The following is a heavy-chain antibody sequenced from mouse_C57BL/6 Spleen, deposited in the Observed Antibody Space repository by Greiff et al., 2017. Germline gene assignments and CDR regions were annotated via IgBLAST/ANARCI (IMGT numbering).Heavy chain of an antibody. CDR2: IYPGSGST. CDR1: GYTFTSYW. Sequence: VQLQQPGAELVKPGASVKMSCKASGYTFTSYWITWVKQRPGQGLEWIGDIYPGSGSTNYNAKFKSKATLTVDTSSSTAYMQLSSLTSEDSAVYYCARRGYDYDEGYFDVWGTGTTVTVSS. J-gene: IGHJ1*03. CDR3: ARRGYDYDEGYFDV. V-gene: IGHV1-55*01. D-gene: IGHD2-4*01.